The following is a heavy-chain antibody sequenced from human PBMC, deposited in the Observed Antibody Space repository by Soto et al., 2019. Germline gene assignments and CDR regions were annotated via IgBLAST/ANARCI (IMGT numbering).Heavy chain of an antibody. CDR3: ARCKTIFEWWFDP. V-gene: IGHV4-30-2*01. D-gene: IGHD3-3*01. CDR2: IYHGGST. J-gene: IGHJ5*02. CDR1: GGSISSDGYA. Sequence: PSETLSLTCAVSGGSISSDGYAWSWIRQPPGKGLEWIGYIYHGGSTYYNPSLKSRVTISIDESENQFSLRVNSVTAADTAVYYCARCKTIFEWWFDPWGQGTLVTVSS.